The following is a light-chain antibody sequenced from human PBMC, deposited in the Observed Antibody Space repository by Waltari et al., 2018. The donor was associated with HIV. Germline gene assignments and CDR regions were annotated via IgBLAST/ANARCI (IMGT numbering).Light chain of an antibody. CDR2: GND. V-gene: IGLV1-44*01. J-gene: IGLJ2*01. CDR3: ASWDDSLKVVV. CDR1: SSNSGSNA. Sequence: QSVLTQPPSAFGSPGQRLTISCSGSSSNSGSNAVNWYQHLPGTAPTLLIFGNDQRPSGVPARFSGSKSDTSASLAISGLRSEDEGEYYCASWDDSLKVVVFGGGTKLTV.